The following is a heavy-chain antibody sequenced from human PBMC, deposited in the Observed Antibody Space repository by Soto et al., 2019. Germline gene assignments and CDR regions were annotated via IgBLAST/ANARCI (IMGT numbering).Heavy chain of an antibody. CDR3: ARDWRGHCSGGSCYFIFRSTEDLDAFDI. CDR1: GGTFSSYA. V-gene: IGHV1-69*13. J-gene: IGHJ3*02. D-gene: IGHD2-15*01. Sequence: SVKVSCKASGGTFSSYAISWVRQAPGQGLEWMGGIIPIFGTANYAQKFQGRVTITADESTSTAYMELSSLSSEDTAVYYCARDWRGHCSGGSCYFIFRSTEDLDAFDIWGQGTVVTVSS. CDR2: IIPIFGTA.